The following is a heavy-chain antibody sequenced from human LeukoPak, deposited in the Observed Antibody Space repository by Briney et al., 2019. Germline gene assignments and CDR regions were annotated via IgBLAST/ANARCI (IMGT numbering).Heavy chain of an antibody. J-gene: IGHJ6*02. D-gene: IGHD1-26*01. Sequence: SETLSLTCTVSSVSISSSSYYWGWIRQPPGKGLEWIGSIHYSGSTYYNPSLKSRVTISVDTSKNQFSLNLSSVTAADTAVYYCARTVSGDYYGMDVWGQGTTVTVSS. V-gene: IGHV4-39*01. CDR1: SVSISSSSYY. CDR2: IHYSGST. CDR3: ARTVSGDYYGMDV.